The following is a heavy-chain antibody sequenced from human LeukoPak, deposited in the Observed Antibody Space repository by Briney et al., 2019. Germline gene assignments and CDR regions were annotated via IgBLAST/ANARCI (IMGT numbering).Heavy chain of an antibody. CDR3: ARERVVGATYDY. D-gene: IGHD1-26*01. V-gene: IGHV3-30-3*01. CDR1: GFTFSSYA. Sequence: GGSLRLSCAASGFTFSSYAMHWVRQAPGKGLEWVAVISYDGSNKYYADSVKGRFTISRDNSKNTLYLQMNSLRAEDTAVYYCARERVVGATYDYWGQGTLVTVSP. CDR2: ISYDGSNK. J-gene: IGHJ4*02.